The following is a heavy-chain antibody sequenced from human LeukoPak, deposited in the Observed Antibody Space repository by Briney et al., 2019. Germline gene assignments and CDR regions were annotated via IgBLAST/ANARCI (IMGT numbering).Heavy chain of an antibody. J-gene: IGHJ3*02. CDR1: GSSFTTYW. D-gene: IGHD5-18*01. Sequence: GASLQISCKGSGSSFTTYWIGWVRQMPGKGLGWMGIIYPGDSDTRYSPSFQGQVTISAEKSLSTAYLQWSRLKASDTAMYYCGGRRDERGYKDIFDIWGQGTMVTVSS. V-gene: IGHV5-51*01. CDR2: IYPGDSDT. CDR3: GGRRDERGYKDIFDI.